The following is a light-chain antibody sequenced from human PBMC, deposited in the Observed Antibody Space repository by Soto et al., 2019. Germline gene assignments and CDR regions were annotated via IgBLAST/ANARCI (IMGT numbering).Light chain of an antibody. V-gene: IGKV3-11*01. Sequence: EIVFTQSPATLSLSPCERATLSLIASQSVSSYLAWYQQKPGQAPRLLIYDASNRATGIPARFSGSGSGTDFTLTISSLEPEDFAVYYCHQRSNWPPDTFGQGTRLEIK. CDR1: QSVSSY. J-gene: IGKJ5*01. CDR2: DAS. CDR3: HQRSNWPPDT.